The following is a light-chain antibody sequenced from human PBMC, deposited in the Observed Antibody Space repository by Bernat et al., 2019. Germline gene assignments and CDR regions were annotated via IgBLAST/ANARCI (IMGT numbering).Light chain of an antibody. V-gene: IGLV10-54*04. CDR1: SNNVGYQG. CDR3: SAWDSSLSAWV. Sequence: QAGLTQPPSVSKGLRQTATLTCTGNSNNVGYQGAAWLQQHQGHPPKLLSYRNNNRPSGISERFSASRPGNTASLTITGLQPEDEADYYCSAWDSSLSAWVFGGGTKLTVL. CDR2: RNN. J-gene: IGLJ3*02.